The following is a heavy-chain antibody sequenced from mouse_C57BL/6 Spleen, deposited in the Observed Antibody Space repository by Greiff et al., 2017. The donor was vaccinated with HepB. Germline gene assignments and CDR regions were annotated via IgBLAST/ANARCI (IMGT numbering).Heavy chain of an antibody. CDR3: ARDAFITSVVAPGYFDV. D-gene: IGHD1-1*01. Sequence: EVKLQESGPGMVKPSQSLSLTCTVTGYSITSGYDWHWIRHFPGNKLEWMGYISYSGSTNYNPSLKSRISITHDTSKNHFFLQLNSVTTEDTATYYCARDAFITSVVAPGYFDVWGTGTTVTVSS. CDR1: GYSITSGYD. V-gene: IGHV3-1*01. CDR2: ISYSGST. J-gene: IGHJ1*03.